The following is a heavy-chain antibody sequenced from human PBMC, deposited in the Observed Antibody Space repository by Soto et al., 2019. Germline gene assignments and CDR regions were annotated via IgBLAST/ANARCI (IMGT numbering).Heavy chain of an antibody. CDR3: ARWYYYDSSGPPAY. CDR1: RFTVSSYS. CDR2: ISSSSSYI. J-gene: IGHJ4*02. D-gene: IGHD3-22*01. V-gene: IGHV3-21*01. Sequence: GVSLRLSCAASRFTVSSYSMNGVRQAPGKGLEWVSSISSSSSYIYYADSVKGRFTISRDNAKNSLYLQMNSLRADDTAVYYCARWYYYDSSGPPAYWGQGTLVTVSS.